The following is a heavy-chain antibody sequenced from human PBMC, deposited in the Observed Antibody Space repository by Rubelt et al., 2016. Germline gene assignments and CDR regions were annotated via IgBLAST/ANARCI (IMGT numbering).Heavy chain of an antibody. D-gene: IGHD1-26*01. V-gene: IGHV1-18*01. CDR2: ISAYNGNT. J-gene: IGHJ4*02. CDR1: GYTFTSYG. CDR3: AREFSLKSYDY. Sequence: GASVKVSCKASGYTFTSYGISWVRQAPGQGLEWMGWISAYNGNTNYAQKFQGRVTMTRDTSISTAYMELSRLRSDDTAVYYCAREFSLKSYDYWGQGTLVTVSS.